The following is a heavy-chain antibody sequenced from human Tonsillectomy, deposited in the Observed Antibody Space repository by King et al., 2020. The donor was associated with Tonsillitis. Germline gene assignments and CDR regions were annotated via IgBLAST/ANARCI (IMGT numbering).Heavy chain of an antibody. CDR1: GFTFSSYS. CDR2: ISFSSSYI. CDR3: ASGIAVPDPFVY. J-gene: IGHJ4*02. Sequence: VQLVESGGGLVKPGGSLRLSCAASGFTFSSYSMNWVRQAPGKGLEWVSSISFSSSYIFYADSVKGRFTISRDNAKNSLFLQMNSLRAEDTAVYYCASGIAVPDPFVYWGQGTLVTVSS. D-gene: IGHD6-19*01. V-gene: IGHV3-21*01.